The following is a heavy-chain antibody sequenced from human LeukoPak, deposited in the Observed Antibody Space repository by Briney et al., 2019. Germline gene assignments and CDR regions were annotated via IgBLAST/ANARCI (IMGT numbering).Heavy chain of an antibody. CDR1: GGTFSSYA. CDR3: ALEFGVVIIRLDY. Sequence: SVKVSCKASGGTFSSYAVDWVRQAPGQGLEWMGGIIPIFGTTNYAQKFQGRVTITAVESMRTAYMELSSLRSEDTAVYYCALEFGVVIIRLDYWGQGTLVTVSS. CDR2: IIPIFGTT. D-gene: IGHD3-3*01. V-gene: IGHV1-69*01. J-gene: IGHJ4*02.